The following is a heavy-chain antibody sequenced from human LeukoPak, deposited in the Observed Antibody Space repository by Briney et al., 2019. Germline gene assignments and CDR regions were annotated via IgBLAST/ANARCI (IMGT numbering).Heavy chain of an antibody. CDR3: ARAEYCSSTSCYKFDY. D-gene: IGHD2-2*01. CDR2: ISSSSSYI. J-gene: IGHJ4*02. Sequence: GGSLRLSCAASGFTFSSYSMNWVRQAPGKGLEWVSSISSSSSYIYYADSVKGRFTISRDNAKNSLYLQMNSLRAEDTAVYYCARAEYCSSTSCYKFDYWGQGTLVTVSS. CDR1: GFTFSSYS. V-gene: IGHV3-21*01.